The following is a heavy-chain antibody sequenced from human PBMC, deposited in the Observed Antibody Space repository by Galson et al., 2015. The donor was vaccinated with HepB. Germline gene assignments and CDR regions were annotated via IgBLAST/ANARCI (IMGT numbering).Heavy chain of an antibody. D-gene: IGHD3-22*01. J-gene: IGHJ4*02. CDR2: TWHDGDNK. V-gene: IGHV3-33*01. CDR1: GFTLSTYG. CDR3: ARDRYSYDSSGYFDY. Sequence: SLRLSCAASGFTLSTYGMHWVRQAPGKGLEWVAVTWHDGDNKYYADSVKGRFTISRDNSKNILYLHMNSLRGEDTAVYYCARDRYSYDSSGYFDYWGQGALVTVSS.